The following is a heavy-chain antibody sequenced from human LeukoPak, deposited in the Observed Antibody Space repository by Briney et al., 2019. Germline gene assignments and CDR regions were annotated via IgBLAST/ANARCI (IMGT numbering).Heavy chain of an antibody. CDR3: ARDLELERNRWNYFES. Sequence: PSETLSLTCTVSGGSVSRGGYYWNWIRQHPGKGLEWIGFTSYSEGTYYNPSLMSRITISVDRSQNQFSLKLTSVTAEDTAVYYCARDLELERNRWNYFESWGQGTLVTVSS. J-gene: IGHJ4*02. CDR1: GGSVSRGGYY. CDR2: TSYSEGT. D-gene: IGHD1-1*01. V-gene: IGHV4-31*03.